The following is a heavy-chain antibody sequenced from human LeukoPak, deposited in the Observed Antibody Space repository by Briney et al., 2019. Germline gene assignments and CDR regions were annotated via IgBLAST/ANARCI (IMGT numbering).Heavy chain of an antibody. CDR1: IGSITISDYY. CDR2: IYESGTT. J-gene: IGHJ5*01. Sequence: SETLCLTCAVSIGSITISDYYWGWIRQSPGKGLEWIGGIYESGTTYYNPSLQSRVTTSLDPSKRQFSLKVNSVPAAHTAVYYCASAYIVGPTRSDSWGPGALVTVSS. CDR3: ASAYIVGPTRSDS. V-gene: IGHV4-39*07. D-gene: IGHD2-21*01.